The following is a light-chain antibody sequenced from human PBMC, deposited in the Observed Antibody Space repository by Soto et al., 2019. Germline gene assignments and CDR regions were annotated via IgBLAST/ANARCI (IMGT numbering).Light chain of an antibody. J-gene: IGLJ2*01. CDR3: SSYTSSNTLV. Sequence: QSALTQPASVSGSPGQSITIACTGTSSDVGAYNYVSWYQQHPGKAPKLMIFEVSDRPSGVSNRFSGSKSGNTASLTISGLKAEDEADYYCSSYTSSNTLVFGGGTKVTVL. V-gene: IGLV2-14*01. CDR1: SSDVGAYNY. CDR2: EVS.